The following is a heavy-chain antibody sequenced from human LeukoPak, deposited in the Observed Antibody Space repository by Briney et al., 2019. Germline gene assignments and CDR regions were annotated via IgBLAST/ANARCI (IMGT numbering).Heavy chain of an antibody. D-gene: IGHD4-17*01. V-gene: IGHV4-59*12. J-gene: IGHJ3*02. CDR1: GGSISSYY. CDR2: IYYSGST. CDR3: ARDFSDDYGDYVSAFDI. Sequence: SETLSPTCTVSGGSISSYYWSWIRQPPGKGLEWLGYIYYSGSTNYNPSLKSRVTISVDTSKNKFSLKLRTVTAADTAVYYCARDFSDDYGDYVSAFDIWGEGTMVTVSS.